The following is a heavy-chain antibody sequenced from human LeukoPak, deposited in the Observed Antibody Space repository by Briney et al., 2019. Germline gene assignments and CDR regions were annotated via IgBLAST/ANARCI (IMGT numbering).Heavy chain of an antibody. CDR2: IIPIFGTA. J-gene: IGHJ5*02. CDR3: ARCPQYSSGGGWFDP. V-gene: IGHV1-69*05. Sequence: SVKVSCKASGGTFSSYAISWVRQAPGQGLEWMGRIIPIFGTANYAQKFQGRVTITTDESTSTAYMELSSLRSEDTAVYYCARCPQYSSGGGWFDPWGQGTLVTVSS. CDR1: GGTFSSYA. D-gene: IGHD6-19*01.